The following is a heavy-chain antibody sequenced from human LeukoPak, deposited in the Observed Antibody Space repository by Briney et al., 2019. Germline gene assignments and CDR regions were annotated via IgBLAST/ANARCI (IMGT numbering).Heavy chain of an antibody. CDR1: GFTFSSYA. CDR2: ISYDGSNK. V-gene: IGHV3-30*14. D-gene: IGHD3-22*01. J-gene: IGHJ6*02. Sequence: GGSLRLSCAASGFTFSSYAMHWVRQAPGKGLEWVAVISYDGSNKYYADSVKGRFTISRDNSKNTLYLQMNSLRAEDTAVYYCARDGTMMSSMDVWGQGTTVTVSS. CDR3: ARDGTMMSSMDV.